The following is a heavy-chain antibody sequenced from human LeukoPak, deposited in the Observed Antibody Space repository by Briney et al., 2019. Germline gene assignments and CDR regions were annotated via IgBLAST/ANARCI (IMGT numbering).Heavy chain of an antibody. D-gene: IGHD1-26*01. CDR2: ISDNGGTT. Sequence: GGSLRLSCAASGFTFSSYAMSWVRRAPGKGLEWVSAISDNGGTTYYADSVKGRFTISRDNSKNTLYLQMNSLRAEGTAVYYCAKAIIVGAVHFDYWGQGTLVTVSS. CDR1: GFTFSSYA. CDR3: AKAIIVGAVHFDY. J-gene: IGHJ4*02. V-gene: IGHV3-23*01.